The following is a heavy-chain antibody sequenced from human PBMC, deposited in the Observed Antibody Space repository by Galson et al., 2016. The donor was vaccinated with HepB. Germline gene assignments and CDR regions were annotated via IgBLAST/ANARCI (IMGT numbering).Heavy chain of an antibody. CDR3: ARSNYFASDI. V-gene: IGHV4-59*01. CDR2: IFHSGST. Sequence: SETLSLTCTVSGVSITDYYWNWIRQPPGKGLEWVGYIFHSGSTNHNPSLKSRVTMSLDTSKNQLSLKLSSVTAADAAVYYCARSNYFASDIWGQGTMFTVSS. CDR1: GVSITDYY. J-gene: IGHJ3*02. D-gene: IGHD1-7*01.